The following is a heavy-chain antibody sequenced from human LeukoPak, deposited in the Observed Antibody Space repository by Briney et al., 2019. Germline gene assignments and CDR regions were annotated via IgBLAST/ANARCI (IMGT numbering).Heavy chain of an antibody. CDR2: INPNSCGT. CDR1: GYTFTGYY. CDR3: ARVPRSNYDFWSGLPRNPYYYYGMDV. D-gene: IGHD3-3*01. J-gene: IGHJ6*02. Sequence: ASVKVSCKASGYTFTGYYMHWVRQAPGQGLEWMGWINPNSCGTNYAQKFQGRVTMTRDTSISTAYMELSRLRSDDTAVYYCARVPRSNYDFWSGLPRNPYYYYGMDVWGQGTTVTVSS. V-gene: IGHV1-2*02.